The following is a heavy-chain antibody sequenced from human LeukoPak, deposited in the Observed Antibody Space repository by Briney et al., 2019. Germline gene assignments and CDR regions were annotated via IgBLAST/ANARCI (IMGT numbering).Heavy chain of an antibody. Sequence: GTSPRLSCAASGFTLSSYGMHWVRQAPGKGLEWVAVISYDGSNKNYADSVKGRFTISRDNSKNKVFLQMNSLRAEDTAVYYCAKEVYTATYLSSFDYWGQGTLVTVSS. CDR1: GFTLSSYG. D-gene: IGHD2-15*01. V-gene: IGHV3-30*18. J-gene: IGHJ4*02. CDR2: ISYDGSNK. CDR3: AKEVYTATYLSSFDY.